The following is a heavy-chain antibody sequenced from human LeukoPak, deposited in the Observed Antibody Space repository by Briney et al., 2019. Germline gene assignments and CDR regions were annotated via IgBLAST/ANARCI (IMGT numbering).Heavy chain of an antibody. CDR2: TYYRSKWYN. CDR3: ARGEELGYCSSTSCYPFDY. J-gene: IGHJ4*02. CDR1: GDSVSSNSAA. V-gene: IGHV6-1*01. Sequence: SQTLSLTCAISGDSVSSNSAAWNWIRQSPSRGLEWLGRTYYRSKWYNDYAVSVKSRITINPDTSKNRFSLQLNSVTPEDTAVYYCARGEELGYCSSTSCYPFDYWGQGTLVTVSS. D-gene: IGHD2-2*01.